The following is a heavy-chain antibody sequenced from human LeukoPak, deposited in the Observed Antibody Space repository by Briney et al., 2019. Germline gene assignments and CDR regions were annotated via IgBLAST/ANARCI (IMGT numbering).Heavy chain of an antibody. CDR2: ISGSGGST. Sequence: PGGSLRLSCAASGFTFSSYAMSWVRQAPGKGLEWVSAISGSGGSTYYADSVKGRFTISRDNSKNTLYLQMNSLRAEDTAVYYCAKGFPILSTTQNYYYYMDVWGKGTTVTVSS. CDR3: AKGFPILSTTQNYYYYMDV. D-gene: IGHD1-14*01. CDR1: GFTFSSYA. V-gene: IGHV3-23*01. J-gene: IGHJ6*03.